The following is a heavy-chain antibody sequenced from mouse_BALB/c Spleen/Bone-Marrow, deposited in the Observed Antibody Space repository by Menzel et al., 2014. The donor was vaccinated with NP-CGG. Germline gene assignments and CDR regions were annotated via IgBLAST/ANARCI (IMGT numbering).Heavy chain of an antibody. D-gene: IGHD2-1*01. CDR1: GYTFSSYW. CDR3: ARVLYYGNYDSFAD. CDR2: FLPGSGTS. V-gene: IGHV1-9*01. Sequence: QVQLQQSGAELMKPGASVKISCKATGYTFSSYWIEWVKLRPGHGLEWIGEFLPGSGTSNSNLKFNCKATFSADTSSNTDYMQLSSLTSEDTAVYYCARVLYYGNYDSFADGGQGTLVTV. J-gene: IGHJ3*01.